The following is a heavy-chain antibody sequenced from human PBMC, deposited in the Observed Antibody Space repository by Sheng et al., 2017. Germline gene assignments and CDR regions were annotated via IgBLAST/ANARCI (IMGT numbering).Heavy chain of an antibody. CDR2: ISGSGSPI. CDR1: GFTFSSYE. CDR3: ASSPGSGSYYNWFDP. V-gene: IGHV3-48*03. D-gene: IGHD3-10*01. Sequence: EVQLVESGGGLVQPGGSLRLSCAASGFTFSSYEMNWVRQAPGKGLEWVSYISGSGSPIYYAESVKGRFTISRDNAKNSLYLQMNSLRAEDTAVYYCASSPGSGSYYNWFDPWGQGTLVTVSS. J-gene: IGHJ5*02.